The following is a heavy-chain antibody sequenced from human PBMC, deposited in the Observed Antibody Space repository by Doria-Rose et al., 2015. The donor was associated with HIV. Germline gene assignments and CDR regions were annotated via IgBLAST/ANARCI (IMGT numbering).Heavy chain of an antibody. Sequence: QVTLKESGPVLVKPTETLTLTCTVSGVSLSSPGMGVSWIRQPPGKALEWLANIFSDDERSYKTSLKSRLTISRGTSKSQVVLTMTDMDPVDKATYYCARIKSSRWYHKYYFDFWGQGTLVIVSA. V-gene: IGHV2-26*01. CDR2: IFSDDER. CDR1: GVSLSSPGMG. CDR3: ARIKSSRWYHKYYFDF. J-gene: IGHJ4*02. D-gene: IGHD6-13*01.